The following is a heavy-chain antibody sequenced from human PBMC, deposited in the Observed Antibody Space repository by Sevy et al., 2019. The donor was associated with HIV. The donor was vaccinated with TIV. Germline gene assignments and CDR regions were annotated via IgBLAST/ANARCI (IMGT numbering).Heavy chain of an antibody. J-gene: IGHJ4*02. Sequence: GGSLRLSCAASGFNISSNYLSWVRQAPGKGLEWVSVIYRNNSTYYADFVKGRFTISRENSKNTLYRQMNSLRVEDTAIYYCARGEQWLGFNYWGQGTLVTVSS. CDR1: GFNISSNY. V-gene: IGHV3-53*01. D-gene: IGHD6-19*01. CDR2: IYRNNST. CDR3: ARGEQWLGFNY.